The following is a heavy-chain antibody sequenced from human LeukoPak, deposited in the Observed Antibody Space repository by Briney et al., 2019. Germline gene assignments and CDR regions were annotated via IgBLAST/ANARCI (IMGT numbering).Heavy chain of an antibody. Sequence: GGSLTLSCTASGFTLGEYSMSWARQAPGEGRECVGFIRKQDGTTEYAASVRGRSTISRDESNRIAYLQMTSQKTEDTAVYDCNRLHVSCVSYSNVWGQGSLVTVSS. CDR1: GFTLGEYS. CDR2: IRKQDGTT. D-gene: IGHD2-15*01. V-gene: IGHV3-49*04. CDR3: NRLHVSCVSYSNV. J-gene: IGHJ4*02.